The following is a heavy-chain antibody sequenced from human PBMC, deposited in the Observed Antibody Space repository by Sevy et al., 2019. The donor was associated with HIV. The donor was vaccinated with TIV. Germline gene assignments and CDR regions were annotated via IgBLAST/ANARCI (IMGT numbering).Heavy chain of an antibody. J-gene: IGHJ6*02. V-gene: IGHV4-59*01. D-gene: IGHD3-10*01. CDR3: ARDRVRGDYYGMDV. CDR2: IYNSGST. Sequence: SETLSLTCTVSGGSISSYYWSWIRQPPGKGLEWIGYIYNSGSTNYNPSLKSRVTISVDTSKNQFSLKLSSVTAADTAVYYCARDRVRGDYYGMDVWGQGTTVTVSS. CDR1: GGSISSYY.